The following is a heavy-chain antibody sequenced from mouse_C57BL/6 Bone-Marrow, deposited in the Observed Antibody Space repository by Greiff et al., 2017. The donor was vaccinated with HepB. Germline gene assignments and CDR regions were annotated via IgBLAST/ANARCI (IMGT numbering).Heavy chain of an antibody. Sequence: EVHVVESGGGLVKPGGSLKLSCAASGFTFSSYAMSWVRQTPEKRLEWVATISDGGSYTYYPDNVKGRFTISRDNAKNNLYLQMSHLKSEDTAMYYCARENNYFDYWGQGTTLTVSS. CDR2: ISDGGSYT. V-gene: IGHV5-4*01. CDR1: GFTFSSYA. J-gene: IGHJ2*01. D-gene: IGHD5-2*01. CDR3: ARENNYFDY.